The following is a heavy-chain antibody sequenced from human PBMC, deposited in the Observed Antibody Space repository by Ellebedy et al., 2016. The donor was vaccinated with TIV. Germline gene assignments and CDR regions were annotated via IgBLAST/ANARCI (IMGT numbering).Heavy chain of an antibody. CDR1: GDSISTYY. J-gene: IGHJ5*02. CDR2: IYYSGST. D-gene: IGHD3-10*01. CDR3: ARDDPSGWLDP. V-gene: IGHV4-59*01. Sequence: MPSETLSLTCTVSGDSISTYYWSWIRQPPLKGLEWVGYIYYSGSTNYNPSLKSRVTISIDTSKNQFSLRLTSVTAADTAVYYCARDDPSGWLDPWGQGTLVTVSS.